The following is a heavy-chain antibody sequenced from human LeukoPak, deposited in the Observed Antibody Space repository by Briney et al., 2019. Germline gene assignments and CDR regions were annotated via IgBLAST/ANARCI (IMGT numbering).Heavy chain of an antibody. D-gene: IGHD3-22*01. Sequence: GGSLRLSCAASGFTVSSNYMSWIRQAPGKGLEWVSYISSSGSTIYYADSVKGRFTISRDNAKNSLYLQMNSLRAEDTAVYYCARDGYYYDSSGYPNWFDPWGQGTLVTVSS. J-gene: IGHJ5*02. CDR1: GFTVSSNY. CDR2: ISSSGSTI. CDR3: ARDGYYYDSSGYPNWFDP. V-gene: IGHV3-11*04.